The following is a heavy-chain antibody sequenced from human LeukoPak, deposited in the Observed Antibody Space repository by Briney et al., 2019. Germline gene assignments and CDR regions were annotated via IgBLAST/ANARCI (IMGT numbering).Heavy chain of an antibody. J-gene: IGHJ5*02. CDR1: GGSFSGYY. CDR2: INHSGST. D-gene: IGHD2-21*02. V-gene: IGHV4-34*01. Sequence: SETLSLTCAVCGGSFSGYYWSWIRQPPGKGLEWIGEINHSGSTNYNPSLKSRVTISVDTSKNQFSLKLSSVTAADTAVYYCARLVVVTSEGLNWFDPWGQGTLVTVSS. CDR3: ARLVVVTSEGLNWFDP.